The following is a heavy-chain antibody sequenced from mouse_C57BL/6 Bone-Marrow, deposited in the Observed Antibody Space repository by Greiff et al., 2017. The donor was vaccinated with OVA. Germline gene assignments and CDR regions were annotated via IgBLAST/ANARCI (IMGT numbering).Heavy chain of an antibody. CDR3: ASIDSSGPAWFAY. CDR2: IYPRSGNT. D-gene: IGHD3-2*02. Sequence: QVQLQQSGAELARPGASVKLSCKASGYTFTSYGISWVKQRTGQGLEWIGEIYPRSGNTYYNEKFKGKATLTADKSSSTAYMELRSLTSEDSAVYFGASIDSSGPAWFAYWGQGTLVTVSA. J-gene: IGHJ3*01. CDR1: GYTFTSYG. V-gene: IGHV1-81*01.